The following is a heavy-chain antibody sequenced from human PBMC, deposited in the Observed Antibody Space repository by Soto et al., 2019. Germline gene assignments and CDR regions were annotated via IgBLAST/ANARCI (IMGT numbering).Heavy chain of an antibody. V-gene: IGHV3-23*01. Sequence: EVQLLESGGGLVQPGGSLRLSCAASGFTFSSYAMSWVRQAPGTGLEWVSAISGSGGSTYYADSVKGRFTISRDNSKNTLYLQMNSLRAEDTAVYYCAKANSSMVRGVGWFDPWGQGTLVTVSS. CDR3: AKANSSMVRGVGWFDP. J-gene: IGHJ5*02. CDR2: ISGSGGST. CDR1: GFTFSSYA. D-gene: IGHD3-10*01.